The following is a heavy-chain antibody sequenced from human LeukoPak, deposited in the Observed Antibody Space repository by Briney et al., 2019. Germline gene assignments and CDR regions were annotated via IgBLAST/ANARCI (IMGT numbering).Heavy chain of an antibody. Sequence: ASVKVSCKASGYTFTGYCMHWVRQAPGQGLEWMGWINPNSGGTNYAQKFQGRVTMTRDTSISTAYMELSRLRSDDTAVYYCARVEKTTVTTEGNWFDPWGQGTLVTVSS. D-gene: IGHD4-17*01. V-gene: IGHV1-2*02. J-gene: IGHJ5*02. CDR2: INPNSGGT. CDR3: ARVEKTTVTTEGNWFDP. CDR1: GYTFTGYC.